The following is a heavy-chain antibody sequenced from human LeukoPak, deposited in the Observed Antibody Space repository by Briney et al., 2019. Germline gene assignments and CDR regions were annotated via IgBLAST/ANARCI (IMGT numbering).Heavy chain of an antibody. V-gene: IGHV4-34*01. CDR2: INHSGST. CDR1: GGSISSYY. J-gene: IGHJ6*03. D-gene: IGHD3-10*01. CDR3: ARGGRYGSGSYYNGYYYYMDV. Sequence: SETLSLTCTVSGGSISSYYWSWIRQPPGKGLEWIGEINHSGSTNYNPSLKSRVTISVDTSKNQFSLKLSSVTAADTAVYYCARGGRYGSGSYYNGYYYYMDVWGKGTTVTVSS.